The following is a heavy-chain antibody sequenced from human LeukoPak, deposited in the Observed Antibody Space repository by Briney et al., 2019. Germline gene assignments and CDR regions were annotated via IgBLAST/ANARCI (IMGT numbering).Heavy chain of an antibody. CDR1: GFTFDDYG. V-gene: IGHV3-20*01. J-gene: IGHJ4*02. CDR3: AGWGAVALPDY. Sequence: GGSLRLSCAASGFTFDDYGMSWVRQAPGKGLEWVSGINWNGGSTGYADSVKGRFTISRGNAKNSLYLQTNSLRAEDTALYHCAGWGAVALPDYWDQGTLVTVSS. CDR2: INWNGGST. D-gene: IGHD6-19*01.